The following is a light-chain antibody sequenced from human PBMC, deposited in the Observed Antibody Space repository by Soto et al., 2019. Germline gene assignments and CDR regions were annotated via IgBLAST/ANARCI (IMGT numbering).Light chain of an antibody. V-gene: IGKV1-5*03. CDR2: QAS. Sequence: DIQMTQSPSALSASVGDRVTITFLASQTISSWLAWYQQKPGEAPRLLIYQASSLETEVPSRFSGSGSGTEFTLTISSLQPGDFATYYCQQYNSYSLTFGQGTKVDI. CDR1: QTISSW. CDR3: QQYNSYSLT. J-gene: IGKJ1*01.